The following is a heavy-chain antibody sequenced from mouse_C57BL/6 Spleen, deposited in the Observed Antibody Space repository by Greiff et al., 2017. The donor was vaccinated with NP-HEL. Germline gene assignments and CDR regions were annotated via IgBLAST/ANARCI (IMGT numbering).Heavy chain of an antibody. V-gene: IGHV3-5*01. CDR1: GISITTGNYR. Sequence: EVQLQQSGPGLVKPSQTVFLTCTVTGISITTGNYRWSWIRQFPGNKLEWIGYIYYSGTITYNPSLTSRTTITRDTPKNQFFLEMNSLTAEDTATYYCARYYGSSPPFDYWGQGTTLTVSS. D-gene: IGHD1-1*01. J-gene: IGHJ2*01. CDR3: ARYYGSSPPFDY. CDR2: IYYSGTI.